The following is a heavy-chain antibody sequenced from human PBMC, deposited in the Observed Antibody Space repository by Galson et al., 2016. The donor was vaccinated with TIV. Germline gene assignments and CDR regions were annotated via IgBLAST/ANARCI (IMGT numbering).Heavy chain of an antibody. CDR2: ISSGGST. CDR3: ARDRRHCGNECYLYYYYGMDV. D-gene: IGHD2-21*01. V-gene: IGHV3-66*02. Sequence: SLRLSCAASGLIVSNNYMSWVRQAPGKGLEWVSLISSGGSTSYSDSVKGRFTISRDNSKNTLYLQMNSLRPEDTAVYYCARDRRHCGNECYLYYYYGMDVWGQGATATVSS. J-gene: IGHJ6*02. CDR1: GLIVSNNY.